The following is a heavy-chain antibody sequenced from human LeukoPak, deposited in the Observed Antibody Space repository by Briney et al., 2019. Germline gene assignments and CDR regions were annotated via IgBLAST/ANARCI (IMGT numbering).Heavy chain of an antibody. J-gene: IGHJ4*02. V-gene: IGHV3-21*01. CDR3: ARGRTSSTSCYIS. CDR1: GFTFSSYS. CDR2: ISSSSSYI. D-gene: IGHD2-2*02. Sequence: GGSLRLSCAASGFTFSSYSMNWVRQAPGKGLEWVSSISSSSSYIYYADSVKGRFTTSRDNAKNSLYLQMNSLRAEDTAVYYCARGRTSSTSCYISWGQGTLVTVSS.